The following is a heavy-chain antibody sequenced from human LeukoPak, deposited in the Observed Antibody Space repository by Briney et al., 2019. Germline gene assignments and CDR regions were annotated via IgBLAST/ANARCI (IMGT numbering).Heavy chain of an antibody. CDR1: GFTFSSYW. J-gene: IGHJ4*02. D-gene: IGHD2-8*01. CDR2: IKQDGSEK. V-gene: IGHV3-7*01. CDR3: ARDPNGDYIPMSDY. Sequence: PGGSLRLSCAASGFTFSSYWMSWVRQAPGKGLEWVANIKQDGSEKYYVDSVKGRFTISRDNAKNSLYLQMNSLRAEDTAVYYCARDPNGDYIPMSDYWGQGTLVTVSS.